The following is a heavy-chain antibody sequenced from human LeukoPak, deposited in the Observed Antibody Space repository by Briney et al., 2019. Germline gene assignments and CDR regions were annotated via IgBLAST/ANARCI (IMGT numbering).Heavy chain of an antibody. CDR1: GYIFTSYS. D-gene: IGHD7-27*01. CDR2: IYPCDSEI. CDR3: ARPNWARRYFDY. Sequence: GESLKISCKGSGYIFTSYSIAWVRQMPGKGLEWMGVIYPCDSEIRYSPSFQGQVTISADKSISTAYLQWSSLKASDTAMYYCARPNWARRYFDYWGQGTLVTVSS. V-gene: IGHV5-51*01. J-gene: IGHJ4*02.